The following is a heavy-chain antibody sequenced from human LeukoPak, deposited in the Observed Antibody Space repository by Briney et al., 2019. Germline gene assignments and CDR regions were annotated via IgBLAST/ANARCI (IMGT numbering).Heavy chain of an antibody. J-gene: IGHJ4*02. D-gene: IGHD6-13*01. CDR3: ARSGSSWYEDY. CDR1: GFTFSSYS. CDR2: IKQDGSEK. Sequence: SGGSLRLSCAASGFTFSSYSMNWVRQAPGKGLEWVANIKQDGSEKYYVDSVKGRFTISRDNAKNSLYLQMNSLRAEDTAVYYCARSGSSWYEDYWGQGTLVTVSS. V-gene: IGHV3-7*01.